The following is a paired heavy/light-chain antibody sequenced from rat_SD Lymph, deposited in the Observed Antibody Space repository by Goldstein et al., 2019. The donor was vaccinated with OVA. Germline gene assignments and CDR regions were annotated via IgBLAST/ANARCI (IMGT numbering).Heavy chain of an antibody. V-gene: IGHV3-1*01. CDR3: ARYTNYGHRYYWYFDF. D-gene: IGHD1-6*01. Sequence: EVQLQESGPGLVKPSQSLSLTCSVTGYSITSKYWGWIRKFPGNKMEWMGNINYSGGTGYNPSLRSRISITRDTSKNQFFLQLNSVTTEDTATYYCARYTNYGHRYYWYFDFWGPGTMVTVSS. J-gene: IGHJ1*01. CDR2: INYSGGT. CDR1: GYSITSKY.
Light chain of an antibody. V-gene: IGKV12S31*01. CDR1: EDIYSN. J-gene: IGKJ2-1*01. CDR2: YAH. Sequence: DIQMTQSPASLSASLGETVTIECLASEDIYSNLAWYQQKPGKSPQLLIYYAHNLNNGVPSRFSGSGSGTQFSLKINSLQSEDVSIYFCQQNYDSPPTFGAGTKLELK. CDR3: QQNYDSPPT.